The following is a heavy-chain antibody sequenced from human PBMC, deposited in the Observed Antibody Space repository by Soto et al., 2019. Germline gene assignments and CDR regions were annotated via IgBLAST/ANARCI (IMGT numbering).Heavy chain of an antibody. CDR1: GGSISSGGYY. V-gene: IGHV4-31*03. J-gene: IGHJ6*03. CDR3: AREHCSSTSCYRDDYYYYYYMDV. Sequence: QVQLQESGPGLVKPSQTLSLTCTVSGGSISSGGYYWSWIRQHPGKGLEWIGYIYYSGSTYYNPSLKSRVTISVDTSKNQFSLKLSSVTAADTAVYYCAREHCSSTSCYRDDYYYYYYMDVWGKGTTVTVSS. D-gene: IGHD2-2*01. CDR2: IYYSGST.